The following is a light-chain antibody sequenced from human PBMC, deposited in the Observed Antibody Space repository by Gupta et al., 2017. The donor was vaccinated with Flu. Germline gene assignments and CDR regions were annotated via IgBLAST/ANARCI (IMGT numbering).Light chain of an antibody. CDR3: LLYDSGARV. Sequence: QAVVTQEPSLTVSPGGTVTPPCGSSTGAVTITHYPYWFQQKPGQAPRTLIYDTTNKHSWTPARFSGSLLGGKAALTLSGAQPEDEADYYCLLYDSGARVFGGGTKLTVL. CDR1: TGAVTITHY. CDR2: DTT. V-gene: IGLV7-46*01. J-gene: IGLJ2*01.